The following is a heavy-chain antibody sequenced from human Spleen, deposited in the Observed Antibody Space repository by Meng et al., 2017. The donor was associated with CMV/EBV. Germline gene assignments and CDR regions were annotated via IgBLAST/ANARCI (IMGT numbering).Heavy chain of an antibody. J-gene: IGHJ4*02. CDR2: ISYDGSNK. CDR3: ASTKDYYDSSGYYY. V-gene: IGHV3-30*04. Sequence: SGFTFSRYAMHWVRQAPGKGLEWVAVISYDGSNKYYADSVKGRVTISRDNSKNTLYLQMNSLRAEDTAVYYCASTKDYYDSSGYYYWGQGTLVTVSS. D-gene: IGHD3-22*01. CDR1: GFTFSRYA.